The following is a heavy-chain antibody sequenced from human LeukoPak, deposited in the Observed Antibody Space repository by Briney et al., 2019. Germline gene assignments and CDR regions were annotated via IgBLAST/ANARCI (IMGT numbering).Heavy chain of an antibody. D-gene: IGHD3-22*01. J-gene: IGHJ4*02. CDR3: ARRGYSDSSGYDY. CDR1: GFTFSSYE. Sequence: GGSLRLSCAASGFTFSSYEMNWVRQAPGKGLEWVSSISGDSTDIYYADSLMGRSTISRDNAKNSLYLQINSLRAEDTAIYYCARRGYSDSSGYDYWGQGTLVTVSS. CDR2: ISGDSTDI. V-gene: IGHV3-21*01.